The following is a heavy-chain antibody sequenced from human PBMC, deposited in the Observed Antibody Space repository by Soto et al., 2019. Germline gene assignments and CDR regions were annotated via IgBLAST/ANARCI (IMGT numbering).Heavy chain of an antibody. V-gene: IGHV3-74*01. D-gene: IGHD3-3*01. Sequence: GGSLILSCAASGFTFSSYWMHWVRQAPGKGLVWVSRINSDGSSTSYADSVKGRFTISRDNAKNTLYLQMNSLRAEDTAVYYCARDYYDFWSGYPYGMDVWGQGTTVTVSS. J-gene: IGHJ6*02. CDR3: ARDYYDFWSGYPYGMDV. CDR2: INSDGSST. CDR1: GFTFSSYW.